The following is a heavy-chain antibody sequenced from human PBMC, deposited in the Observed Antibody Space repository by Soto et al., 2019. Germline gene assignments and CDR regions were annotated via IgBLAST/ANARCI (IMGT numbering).Heavy chain of an antibody. V-gene: IGHV1-8*01. CDR2: MNPNSGNT. Sequence: ASVKVSCKASGHTFTSYDINWVRQATGQGLEWMGWMNPNSGNTGYAQKFQGRVTMTRNTSISTAYMELSSLRSEDTAVYYCAGGVPPSLLPGNYWGQGSLVPVAS. J-gene: IGHJ4*02. CDR3: AGGVPPSLLPGNY. D-gene: IGHD6-13*01. CDR1: GHTFTSYD.